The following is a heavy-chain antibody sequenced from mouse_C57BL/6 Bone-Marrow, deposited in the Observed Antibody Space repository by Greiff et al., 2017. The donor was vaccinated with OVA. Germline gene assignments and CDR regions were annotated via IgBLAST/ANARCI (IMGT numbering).Heavy chain of an antibody. D-gene: IGHD2-3*01. Sequence: LEESGAELARPGASVKLSCKASGYTFTSYGISWVKQRTGQGLEWIGEIYPRSGNTYYNEKFKGKATLTADKSSSTAYMELRSLTSEDSAVYFCASDGYYVGAWFAYWGQGTLVTVSA. V-gene: IGHV1-81*01. J-gene: IGHJ3*01. CDR3: ASDGYYVGAWFAY. CDR2: IYPRSGNT. CDR1: GYTFTSYG.